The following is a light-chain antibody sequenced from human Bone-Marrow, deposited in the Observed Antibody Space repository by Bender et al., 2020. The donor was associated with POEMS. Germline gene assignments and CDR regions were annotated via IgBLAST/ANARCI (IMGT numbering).Light chain of an antibody. CDR2: KDR. CDR1: ALTKQY. CDR3: QSADDSPSYVV. Sequence: ARITCSGDALTKQYVYWYQQKPGQAPVMVLYKDRERPSGIPERFSGSSSGTIVTLTISGVQAEDEADYYCQSADDSPSYVVFGGGTKLTVL. J-gene: IGLJ2*01. V-gene: IGLV3-25*03.